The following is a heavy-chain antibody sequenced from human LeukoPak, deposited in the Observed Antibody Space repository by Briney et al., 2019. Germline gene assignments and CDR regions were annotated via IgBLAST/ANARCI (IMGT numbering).Heavy chain of an antibody. Sequence: GGSLRLSCAASGFTFSSYGMSWVRQAPGKGLEWVSAISGSGGSTYYADSVKGRFTISRDNSKNTVYLQMNSLRAEDTAVYYCARGINYYGSGSYTFDPWGQGTLVTVSS. J-gene: IGHJ5*02. CDR1: GFTFSSYG. CDR2: ISGSGGST. V-gene: IGHV3-23*01. D-gene: IGHD3-10*01. CDR3: ARGINYYGSGSYTFDP.